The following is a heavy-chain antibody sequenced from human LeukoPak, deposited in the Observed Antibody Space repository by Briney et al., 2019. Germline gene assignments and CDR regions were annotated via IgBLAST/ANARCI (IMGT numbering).Heavy chain of an antibody. D-gene: IGHD4-23*01. CDR2: IRRSGGSI. J-gene: IGHJ4*02. V-gene: IGHV3-48*03. Sequence: GGSLRLSCVASGFTFANYDMNWVRQAPEEGREWVSYIRRSGGSIFYADSVKGRFTISRDKAKKSLDVQMHSLSAEDTAVYYHGTKVDCTSHFSGWGQGTRVSAS. CDR3: GTKVDCTSHFSG. CDR1: GFTFANYD.